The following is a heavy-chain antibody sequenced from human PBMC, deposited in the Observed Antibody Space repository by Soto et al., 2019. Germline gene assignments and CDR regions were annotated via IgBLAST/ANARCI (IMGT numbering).Heavy chain of an antibody. CDR2: IYPGNSDT. CDR3: ARHVYYDVLKKNY. D-gene: IGHD3-9*01. V-gene: IGHV5-51*01. J-gene: IGHJ4*02. Sequence: GESLKISCKGSGYNFANYWIGWVRQLPGKGLEWMGIIYPGNSDTRYSPSFQGQVTISADTSISTAYLEWSSLKASDTAIYYCARHVYYDVLKKNYWGQGTLVTVSS. CDR1: GYNFANYW.